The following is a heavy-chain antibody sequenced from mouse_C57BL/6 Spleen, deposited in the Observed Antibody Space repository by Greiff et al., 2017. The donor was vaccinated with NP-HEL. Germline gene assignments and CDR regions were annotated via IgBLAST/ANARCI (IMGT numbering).Heavy chain of an antibody. J-gene: IGHJ1*03. CDR3: ASRVTTVVYQYLYFEV. V-gene: IGHV1-66*01. D-gene: IGHD1-1*01. Sequence: QVQLQQSGPELVKPGASVKISCQASGYSFTSYYIHWMKPRPGQGLVWIGWIYPGSGITTYNQKFKGKATLTADTSSSTAYMKLSSLTSEDSAVYYCASRVTTVVYQYLYFEVWGTGTTVTVSS. CDR1: GYSFTSYY. CDR2: IYPGSGIT.